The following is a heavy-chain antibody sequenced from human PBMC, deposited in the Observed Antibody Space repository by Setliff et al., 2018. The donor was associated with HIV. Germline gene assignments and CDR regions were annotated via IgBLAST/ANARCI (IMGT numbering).Heavy chain of an antibody. CDR2: IKKDGSDK. V-gene: IGHV3-7*03. D-gene: IGHD3-22*01. CDR1: GFTFSNSW. J-gene: IGHJ4*01. CDR3: ASSRPPDDSSGYLDH. Sequence: GGSLRLSCAASGFTFSNSWMTWVRQAPGKGLEWVANIKKDGSDKFYVDSVKGRFAISRDNAKNTLHLQMNSLRAEDTAIYYCASSRPPDDSSGYLDHWGQGTLVTVSS.